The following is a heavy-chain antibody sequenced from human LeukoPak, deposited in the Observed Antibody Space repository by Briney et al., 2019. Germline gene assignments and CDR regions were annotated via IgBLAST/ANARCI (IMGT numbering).Heavy chain of an antibody. CDR2: IYYTGST. D-gene: IGHD6-19*01. J-gene: IGHJ4*02. V-gene: IGHV4-39*01. CDR3: AVTISSGWSFDY. CDR1: GGSISSSTYY. Sequence: SETLSLTCTVSGGSISSSTYYWGWIRQPPGKGLEWIASIYYTGSTNYNPSLKSRVTISVDTSKNQFSLKLSSVTAADTAVYYCAVTISSGWSFDYWGQGTLVTVSS.